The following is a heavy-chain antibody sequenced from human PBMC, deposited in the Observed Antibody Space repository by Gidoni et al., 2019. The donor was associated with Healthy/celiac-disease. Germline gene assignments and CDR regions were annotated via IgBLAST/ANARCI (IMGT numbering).Heavy chain of an antibody. Sequence: EVQLVQSGAEVKTPGESLKISCKGAGYSFNSSWIGWGRKMPGKGLEGRGIIYPGDSDTRYSPSCQGQVTISADKSISTAYLQWSSLKASDTAMYYCARHSSVGVAATPEYFDYWGQGTLVTVSS. J-gene: IGHJ4*02. CDR1: GYSFNSSW. V-gene: IGHV5-51*01. CDR2: IYPGDSDT. CDR3: ARHSSVGVAATPEYFDY. D-gene: IGHD2-15*01.